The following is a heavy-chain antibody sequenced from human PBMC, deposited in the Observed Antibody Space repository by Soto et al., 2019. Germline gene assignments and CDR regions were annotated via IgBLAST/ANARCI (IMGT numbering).Heavy chain of an antibody. CDR3: ARVPDR. CDR2: IYHSGST. J-gene: IGHJ5*02. Sequence: QLQLQESGSGLVKPSQTLSLTCAFSGGSISSGGYYWSWIRQPPGKGLEWIGYIYHSGSTYYNPSLKSRVTISVDRSKNQFALKLSSVTAAATAVYYCARVPDRWGQGTLVTVSS. CDR1: GGSISSGGYY. V-gene: IGHV4-30-2*01. D-gene: IGHD2-2*01.